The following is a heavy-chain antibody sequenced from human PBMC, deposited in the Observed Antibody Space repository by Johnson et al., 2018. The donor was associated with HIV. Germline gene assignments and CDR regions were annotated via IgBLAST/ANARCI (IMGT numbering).Heavy chain of an antibody. CDR2: ISYDGSNK. D-gene: IGHD2-21*02. Sequence: QVQLVESGGGVVRPGRSLRLSCAACEFTFSRFAMHWVRQAPGKGLEWVAVISYDGSNKYYADSVKGRFTISRDNSKNTLYLQMNSLRAEDTAVYYCTRGGWKVVTSIFAFDIWGQGTMVAVSS. CDR3: TRGGWKVVTSIFAFDI. CDR1: EFTFSRFA. J-gene: IGHJ3*02. V-gene: IGHV3-30-3*01.